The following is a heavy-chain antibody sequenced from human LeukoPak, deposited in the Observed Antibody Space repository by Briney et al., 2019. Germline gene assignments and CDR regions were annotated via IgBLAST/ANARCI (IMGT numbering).Heavy chain of an antibody. V-gene: IGHV4-38-2*02. J-gene: IGHJ4*02. CDR1: GYSISSGYY. CDR2: IYHSGST. D-gene: IGHD3-22*01. Sequence: SETLSLTCTVSGYSISSGYYWGWIRQPPGKGLEWIGSIYHSGSTYYNPSLKSRVTISVDTSKNQFSLKLSSVTAADTAVYYCARLGDSSDIFDYWGQGTLVTVSS. CDR3: ARLGDSSDIFDY.